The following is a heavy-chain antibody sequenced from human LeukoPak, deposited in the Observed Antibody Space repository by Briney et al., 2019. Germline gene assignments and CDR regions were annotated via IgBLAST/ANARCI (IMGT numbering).Heavy chain of an antibody. CDR3: TRQDCSGGSGSYVDY. CDR1: GFSVTTKY. J-gene: IGHJ4*02. CDR2: IYSGGST. V-gene: IGHV3-66*04. Sequence: GGSLRLSCEASGFSVTTKYMSWVRQAPGKGLEWVSVIYSGGSTYYADSVKARFTISRDKSKSTVYLQMNKLRAEDTAVYYCTRQDCSGGSGSYVDYWGQGTLVTVSS. D-gene: IGHD2-15*01.